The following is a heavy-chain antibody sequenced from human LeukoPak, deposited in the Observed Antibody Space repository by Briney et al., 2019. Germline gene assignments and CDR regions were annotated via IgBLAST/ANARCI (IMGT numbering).Heavy chain of an antibody. Sequence: SETLSLTCAVYGGSFSGYYWSWIRQPPGKGLEWIGYIYYSGSTYYNPSLKSRVTISVDTSKNQFSLKLSSVTAADTAVYYCARDNSPYPHVRGVRYQTYYYYYGMDVWGQGTTVTVSS. V-gene: IGHV4-34*09. CDR2: IYYSGST. CDR1: GGSFSGYY. CDR3: ARDNSPYPHVRGVRYQTYYYYYGMDV. J-gene: IGHJ6*02. D-gene: IGHD3-10*01.